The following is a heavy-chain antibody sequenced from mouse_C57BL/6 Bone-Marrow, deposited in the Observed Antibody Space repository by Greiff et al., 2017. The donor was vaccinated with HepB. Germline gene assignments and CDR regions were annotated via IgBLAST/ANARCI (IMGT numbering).Heavy chain of an antibody. V-gene: IGHV14-2*01. D-gene: IGHD1-1*01. Sequence: VQLQQSGAELVKPGASVKLSCTASGFNIKDYYMHWVKQRTEQGLEWIGRIDPEDGETKYAPKFQGKATITADTSSNTAYLQPSSLTSEDTAVYYCAFYYGSTHWYFDVWGTGTTVTVSS. J-gene: IGHJ1*03. CDR2: IDPEDGET. CDR3: AFYYGSTHWYFDV. CDR1: GFNIKDYY.